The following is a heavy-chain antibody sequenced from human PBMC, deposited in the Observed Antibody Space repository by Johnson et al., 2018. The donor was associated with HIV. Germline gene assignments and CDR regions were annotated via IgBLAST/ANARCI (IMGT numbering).Heavy chain of an antibody. CDR3: ARIVRMTTVVIGDAFDI. J-gene: IGHJ3*02. D-gene: IGHD4-23*01. CDR2: ISYDASNK. CDR1: GFTFSSYA. V-gene: IGHV3-30*04. Sequence: QVQLVESGGGLVKPGGSLRLSCAASGFTFSSYAMHWVRQAPGKGLEWVAVISYDASNKYYADSVKGRFTISRDNSKNTLYLQMNSLRAEDTAVYYCARIVRMTTVVIGDAFDIWGQGTKVTVSS.